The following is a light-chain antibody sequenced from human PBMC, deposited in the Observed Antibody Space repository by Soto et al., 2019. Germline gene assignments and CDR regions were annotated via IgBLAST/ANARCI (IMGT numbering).Light chain of an antibody. V-gene: IGKV1-39*01. J-gene: IGKJ1*01. CDR1: QSSSNY. Sequence: DIQMTQPPSSLSASGGDRRTRTWRASQSSSNYLNWYQQKPGKAPKLLIYAASSLQSGVPSRFSGSGSGTDFTLTISSLQPDDFATYYCQHYNSYSEAFGQGTKVDIK. CDR3: QHYNSYSEA. CDR2: AAS.